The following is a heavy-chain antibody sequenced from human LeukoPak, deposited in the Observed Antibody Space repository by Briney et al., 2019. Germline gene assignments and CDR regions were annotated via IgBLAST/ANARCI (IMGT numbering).Heavy chain of an antibody. D-gene: IGHD2-8*01. V-gene: IGHV1-46*01. Sequence: ASVKVSCKASGYTFTSYYMHWVRQAPGRGLEWMGIINPSGGSTSYAQKFQGRVTMTRDTSTSTVYMELSSLRSEDTAVYYCARAQRCTNGVCYTYYYYGMDVWGQGTTVTVSS. J-gene: IGHJ6*02. CDR1: GYTFTSYY. CDR3: ARAQRCTNGVCYTYYYYGMDV. CDR2: INPSGGST.